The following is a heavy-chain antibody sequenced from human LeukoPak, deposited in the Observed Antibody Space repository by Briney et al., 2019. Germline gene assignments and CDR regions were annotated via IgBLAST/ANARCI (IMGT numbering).Heavy chain of an antibody. J-gene: IGHJ4*02. V-gene: IGHV1-18*01. D-gene: IGHD3-10*01. CDR1: GYIFTSYG. CDR2: ISALNGNT. Sequence: ASVKVSCEASGYIFTSYGFAWVRLAPGQGLEWMGWISALNGNTNYAQKFQGRVTMTTDTSTSTAYVELRSLTSDDTAMYYCARDPEGVTPLDYWGQGTLVTVSS. CDR3: ARDPEGVTPLDY.